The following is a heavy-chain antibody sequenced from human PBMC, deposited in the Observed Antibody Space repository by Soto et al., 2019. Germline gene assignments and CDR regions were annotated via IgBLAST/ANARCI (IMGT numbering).Heavy chain of an antibody. CDR1: GFNFRSYW. CDR2: ISSIGVAT. D-gene: IGHD6-19*01. CDR3: AREGSVGGIDY. J-gene: IGHJ4*02. V-gene: IGHV3-48*04. Sequence: GGALRLSCAASGFNFRSYWIHWVRQAPGKGLMWVSYISSIGVATYYADSVKGRFTISRDNAKNSLYLQMNSLRAEDTAVYDCAREGSVGGIDYWGQGTPVTV.